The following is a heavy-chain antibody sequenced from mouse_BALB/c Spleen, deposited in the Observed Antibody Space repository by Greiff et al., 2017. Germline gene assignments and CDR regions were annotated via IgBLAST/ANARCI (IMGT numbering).Heavy chain of an antibody. V-gene: IGHV1-69*01. J-gene: IGHJ4*01. CDR2: IDTSDSYT. CDR3: ARSRDYHAMDY. Sequence: QVQLQQPGAELVMPGASVKMSCKASGYTFTDYWMHWVKQRPGQGLEWIGAIDTSDSYTSYNQKFKGKATLTVDESSSTAYMQLSSLTSEDSAVYYCARSRDYHAMDYWGQGTSVTVSS. CDR1: GYTFTDYW.